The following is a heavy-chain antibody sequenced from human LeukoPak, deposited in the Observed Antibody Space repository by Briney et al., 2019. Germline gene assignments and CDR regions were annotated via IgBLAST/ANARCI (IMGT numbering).Heavy chain of an antibody. D-gene: IGHD1-7*01. V-gene: IGHV6-1*01. CDR1: GDSVYSNSVA. CDR3: ARGTNSTFDF. CDR2: AYSRSRGGR. J-gene: IGHJ3*01. Sequence: SQTLSLTYAISGDSVYSNSVAWTSITQSPSRGLEWLGRAYSRSRGGRDYAISVRSRINIDTDTSRNRFSLQLSSVTPEDTAVYYCARGTNSTFDFWGQGTMVTVSS.